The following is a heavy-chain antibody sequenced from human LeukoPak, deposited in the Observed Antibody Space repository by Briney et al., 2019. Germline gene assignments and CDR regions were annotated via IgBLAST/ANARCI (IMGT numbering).Heavy chain of an antibody. Sequence: PGGSLRLSCAVSGITFNSYGIHWVRQTPGRGLEWVAVIWYDGSNKNYADSVKGRFTISRDNSKNTVYLEINSLRAEDTAVYYCAKDLDDFWSGSSIGSDYWGQGTLVTVSS. CDR2: IWYDGSNK. CDR1: GITFNSYG. D-gene: IGHD3-3*01. J-gene: IGHJ4*02. V-gene: IGHV3-33*06. CDR3: AKDLDDFWSGSSIGSDY.